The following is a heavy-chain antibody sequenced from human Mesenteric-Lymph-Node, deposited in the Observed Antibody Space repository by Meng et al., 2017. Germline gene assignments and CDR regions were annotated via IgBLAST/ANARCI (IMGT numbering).Heavy chain of an antibody. CDR1: GFTFSSYA. Sequence: GESLKISCAASGFTFSSYAMNWVRQAPGKGLEWVSAITKDGGSTYYADSVKGRFTISRDNAKNSLYLQMNSLRAEDTAVYYCARDLNHPDYWGQGTRVT. CDR3: ARDLNHPDY. J-gene: IGHJ4*02. V-gene: IGHV3-23*01. CDR2: ITKDGGST.